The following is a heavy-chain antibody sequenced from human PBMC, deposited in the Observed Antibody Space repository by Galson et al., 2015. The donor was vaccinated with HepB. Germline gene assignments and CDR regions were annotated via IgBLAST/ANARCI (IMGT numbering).Heavy chain of an antibody. CDR2: IIPIFGTA. D-gene: IGHD2-15*01. V-gene: IGHV1-69*13. CDR3: ARAGPPIVVVVAATPGAYNWFDP. Sequence: SVKVSCKASGGTFSSYAISWVRQAPGQGLEWMGGIIPIFGTANYAQKFQGRVTITADESTSTAYMELSSLRSEDTAVYYCARAGPPIVVVVAATPGAYNWFDPWGQGTLVTVSS. J-gene: IGHJ5*02. CDR1: GGTFSSYA.